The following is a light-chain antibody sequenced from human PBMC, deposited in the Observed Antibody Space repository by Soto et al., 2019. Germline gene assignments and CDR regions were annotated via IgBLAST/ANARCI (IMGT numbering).Light chain of an antibody. J-gene: IGLJ1*01. CDR2: GNN. CDR3: QSYENSLGATYV. Sequence: QSVLTQPPSVSGAPGQRVTISCTGSSSNLGAGYDVHWYQQLPGTAPRLLIYGNNNRPSGVPDRFSGSRSGTSASLAITGLQTEDEADYYCQSYENSLGATYVFGTGTKLTVL. CDR1: SSNLGAGYD. V-gene: IGLV1-40*01.